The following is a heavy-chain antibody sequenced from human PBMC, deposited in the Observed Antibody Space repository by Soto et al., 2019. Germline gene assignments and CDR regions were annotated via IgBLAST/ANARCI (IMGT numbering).Heavy chain of an antibody. CDR3: ARLGYCTGSSCTNWYLDL. V-gene: IGHV5-10-1*01. J-gene: IGHJ2*01. CDR1: GYIFTSHW. D-gene: IGHD2-15*01. CDR2: IDPSDSYT. Sequence: PVESLKISCKGSGYIFTSHWISWVRQLPGEGLEWMGRIDPSDSYTVYSPSFKGRVAFSADKSINTAYLQWGSLEASDTAIYYCARLGYCTGSSCTNWYLDLWGRGTLVTVSS.